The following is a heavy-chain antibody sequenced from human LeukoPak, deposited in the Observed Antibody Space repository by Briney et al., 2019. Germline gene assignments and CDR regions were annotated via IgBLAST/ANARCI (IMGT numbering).Heavy chain of an antibody. V-gene: IGHV3-21*01. CDR3: AREVYYYDSSGYGL. D-gene: IGHD3-22*01. CDR2: ISSSSSYI. CDR1: GFTFSSYS. Sequence: GGSLRLSCAAPGFTFSSYSMNWVRQAPGKGLEWVSSISSSSSYIYYADSVKGRFTISRDNAKNSLYLQMNSLRAEDTAVYYCAREVYYYDSSGYGLWGQGTLVTVSS. J-gene: IGHJ4*02.